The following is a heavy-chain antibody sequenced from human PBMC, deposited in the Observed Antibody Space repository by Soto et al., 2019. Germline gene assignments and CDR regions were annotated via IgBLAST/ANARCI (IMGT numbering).Heavy chain of an antibody. CDR1: GSSFPNYP. Sequence: PGGSLRLSCAASGSSFPNYPMHWVRQAPDKGLEWLAVISHDGVTKNSADSVKGRFSISRANSRNRLYLDMNSLRTEDTAMYYCVRGGYSSSWETLDPWGQGTLVTVSS. D-gene: IGHD4-4*01. CDR2: ISHDGVTK. J-gene: IGHJ5*02. V-gene: IGHV3-30-3*01. CDR3: VRGGYSSSWETLDP.